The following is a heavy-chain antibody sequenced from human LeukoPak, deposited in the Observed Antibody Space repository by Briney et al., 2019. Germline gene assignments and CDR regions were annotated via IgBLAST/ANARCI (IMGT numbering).Heavy chain of an antibody. CDR2: IKTDGSRT. D-gene: IGHD3-10*01. CDR3: ARGGSPFY. Sequence: GGSLRLSCAASGFNFSTSWMHWVRQAPGKGLVWVSRIKTDGSRTDYADSVKGRVTISRDNAKNALYLQMNSLRDDDTAVYYCARGGSPFYWGQGTLVTVSS. J-gene: IGHJ4*02. V-gene: IGHV3-74*01. CDR1: GFNFSTSW.